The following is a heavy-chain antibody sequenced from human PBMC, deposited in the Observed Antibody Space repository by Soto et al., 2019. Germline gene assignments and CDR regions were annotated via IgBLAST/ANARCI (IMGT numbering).Heavy chain of an antibody. CDR1: DDSINSDKYY. CDR3: ARLEGLATISYYFDF. D-gene: IGHD3-9*01. J-gene: IGHJ4*02. CDR2: IYYRGNA. V-gene: IGHV4-39*01. Sequence: QLQLQESGPGLVKPSETLSLTCSVSDDSINSDKYYWGWIRQPPGKGLEWIGSIYYRGNAYYNPSLQTRVTIPLHKSKGQFSLKLNSVTAADSAVYFCARLEGLATISYYFDFWGPGALVTVSS.